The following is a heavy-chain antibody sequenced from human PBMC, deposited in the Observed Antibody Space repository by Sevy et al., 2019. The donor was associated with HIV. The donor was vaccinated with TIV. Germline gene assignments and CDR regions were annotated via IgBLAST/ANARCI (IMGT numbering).Heavy chain of an antibody. Sequence: ASVKVSCKSSGGTFSTYSINWVRQAPGQGLEWMGMIIPIFGTANYAQRFQGRVTITADESTSTAYMELTSLGSEDTAVYYCAREQGVRGVIQANYFDPWGQGTLVTVSS. V-gene: IGHV1-69*13. CDR1: GGTFSTYS. CDR2: IIPIFGTA. J-gene: IGHJ5*02. D-gene: IGHD3-10*01. CDR3: AREQGVRGVIQANYFDP.